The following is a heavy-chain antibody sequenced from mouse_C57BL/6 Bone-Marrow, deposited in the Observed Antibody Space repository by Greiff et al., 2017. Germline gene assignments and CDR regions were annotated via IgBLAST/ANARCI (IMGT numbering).Heavy chain of an antibody. V-gene: IGHV1-9*01. CDR1: GYTFTGYW. D-gene: IGHD3-2*02. CDR3: ARGDSAGYAWFAY. J-gene: IGHJ3*01. CDR2: ILPGSGST. Sequence: QVQLQQSGAELMKPGASVKLSCKATGYTFTGYWIEWVKRWPGHGLEWIGEILPGSGSTNYNEKFKGKATFTADTSSNTAYMQLSSLTTDDSAIDYCARGDSAGYAWFAYWGQGTLVTVSA.